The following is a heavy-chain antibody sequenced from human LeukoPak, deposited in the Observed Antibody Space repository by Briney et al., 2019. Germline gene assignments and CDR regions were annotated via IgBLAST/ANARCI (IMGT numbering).Heavy chain of an antibody. J-gene: IGHJ4*02. Sequence: SVKVSCKASGGTFSSYTISWVRQAPGQGLEWMGRIIPILGIANYAQKFQGRVTITADKSTSTAYMELSSLRSEDTAVYYRARHHLRDGYTNFDYWGQGTLVTVSS. CDR3: ARHHLRDGYTNFDY. CDR2: IIPILGIA. D-gene: IGHD5-24*01. V-gene: IGHV1-69*02. CDR1: GGTFSSYT.